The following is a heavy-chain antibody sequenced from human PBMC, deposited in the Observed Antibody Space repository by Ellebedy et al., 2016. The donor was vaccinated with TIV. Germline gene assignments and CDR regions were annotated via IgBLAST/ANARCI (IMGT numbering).Heavy chain of an antibody. D-gene: IGHD6-6*01. CDR3: AKNVDPIATRLGPFDP. CDR1: GFTFSNYG. Sequence: GGSLRLXXVVSGFTFSNYGIHWVRQTPGKGLEWMAVISNDGDTTYYVDSVKGRFTVSRVNSKNTAYLQMDNLRIEDTAVYYCAKNVDPIATRLGPFDPWGQGTLVSVSS. J-gene: IGHJ5*02. V-gene: IGHV3-30*18. CDR2: ISNDGDTT.